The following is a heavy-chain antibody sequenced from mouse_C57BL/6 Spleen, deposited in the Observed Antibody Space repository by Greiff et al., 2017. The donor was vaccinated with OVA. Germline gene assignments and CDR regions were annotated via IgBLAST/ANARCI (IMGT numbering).Heavy chain of an antibody. V-gene: IGHV5-6*01. CDR1: GFTFSSYG. J-gene: IGHJ2*01. CDR2: ISSGGSYT. D-gene: IGHD2-4*01. Sequence: EVKLMESGGDLVKPGGSLKLSCAASGFTFSSYGMSWVRQTPDKRLEWVATISSGGSYTYYPDSVKGRFTISRDNAKNTLYLQMSSLKSEDTAMYYCARHCYDYDKAYYFDYWGQGTTLTVSS. CDR3: ARHCYDYDKAYYFDY.